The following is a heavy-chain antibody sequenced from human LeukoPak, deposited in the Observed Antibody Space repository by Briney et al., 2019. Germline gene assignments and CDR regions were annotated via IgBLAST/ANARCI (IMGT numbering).Heavy chain of an antibody. Sequence: SETLSLTCAVYGGSFSGYYWSWIRQPPGKGLEWIGEINHSGSTNYNPSLKSRVTISVDTSKNQFSLKLSSVTAADTAVYYCARHSRRYPFDYWGQGTLVTVSS. CDR3: ARHSRRYPFDY. V-gene: IGHV4-34*01. CDR1: GGSFSGYY. D-gene: IGHD1-26*01. J-gene: IGHJ4*02. CDR2: INHSGST.